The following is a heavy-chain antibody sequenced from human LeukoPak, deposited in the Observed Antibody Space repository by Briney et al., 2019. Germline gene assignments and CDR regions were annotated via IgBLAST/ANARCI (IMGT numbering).Heavy chain of an antibody. CDR3: ARLGSWLLPRGYFDY. J-gene: IGHJ4*02. CDR2: INPNSGGT. Sequence: ASVKVSCKASGYTFTGCYMHWVRQAPGQGLEWMGRINPNSGGTNYAQKFQGRVTMTRDTSISTAYMELSRLRSDDTAVYYCARLGSWLLPRGYFDYWGQGTLVTVSS. CDR1: GYTFTGCY. V-gene: IGHV1-2*06. D-gene: IGHD3-22*01.